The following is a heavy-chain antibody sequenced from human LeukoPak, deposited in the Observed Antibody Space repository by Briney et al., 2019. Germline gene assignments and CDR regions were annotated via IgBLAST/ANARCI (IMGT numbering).Heavy chain of an antibody. D-gene: IGHD3-3*01. CDR3: ATDRGWRTSGYYLYYFEY. CDR2: IKHDGSEK. J-gene: IGHJ4*02. CDR1: GFIFTGYF. V-gene: IGHV3-7*01. Sequence: GGSLRLSCAASGFIFTGYFMSWVRQAPGKGLEWVASIKHDGSEKYYVDSVRGRFTISRDNTKNLLYLQMSSLRAEDTAVYYCATDRGWRTSGYYLYYFEYWGQGTLVTVSS.